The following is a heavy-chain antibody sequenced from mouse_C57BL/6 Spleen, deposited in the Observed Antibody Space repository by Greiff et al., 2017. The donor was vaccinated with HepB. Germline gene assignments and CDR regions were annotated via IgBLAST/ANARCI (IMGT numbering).Heavy chain of an antibody. V-gene: IGHV1-42*01. CDR1: GYSFTGYY. D-gene: IGHD2-4*01. CDR2: INPSTGGT. Sequence: VQLQQSGPELVKPGASVKISCKASGYSFTGYYMNWVKQSPEKSLEWIGEINPSTGGTTYNQKFKAKATLTVDKSSSTAYMQLKSLTSEDSAVYYCSIYYDYGYYAMDYWGQGTSVTVSS. CDR3: SIYYDYGYYAMDY. J-gene: IGHJ4*01.